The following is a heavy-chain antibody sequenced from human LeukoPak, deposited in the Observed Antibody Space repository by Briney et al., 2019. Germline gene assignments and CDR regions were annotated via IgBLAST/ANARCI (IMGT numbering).Heavy chain of an antibody. J-gene: IGHJ3*02. CDR2: ISWNSGRK. V-gene: IGHV3-9*01. Sequence: GGSLRLSCAASGFTFDDYGMHWVRQTPGKGLEWVSGISWNSGRKGYGDSVKGRFTISRDNAKNSLYLQMDSLRAEDTALYYCANDQYYDRSGYYYGCAFDIWGQGTMVTVSS. CDR3: ANDQYYDRSGYYYGCAFDI. CDR1: GFTFDDYG. D-gene: IGHD3-22*01.